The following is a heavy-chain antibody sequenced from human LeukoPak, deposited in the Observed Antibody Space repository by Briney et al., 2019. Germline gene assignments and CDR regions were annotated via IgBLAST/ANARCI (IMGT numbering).Heavy chain of an antibody. D-gene: IGHD2-21*01. V-gene: IGHV1-2*02. Sequence: ASVKVSCKASGYTFTGAYMHWVRQAPGQGLEWMEWINPNSGGTSSAQKFQGRVTMTRDTSITTVYLEVSWLTSDDTAIYYCARADRLDGGPYLIGPWGQGTLVTVSS. CDR1: GYTFTGAY. CDR3: ARADRLDGGPYLIGP. J-gene: IGHJ5*02. CDR2: INPNSGGT.